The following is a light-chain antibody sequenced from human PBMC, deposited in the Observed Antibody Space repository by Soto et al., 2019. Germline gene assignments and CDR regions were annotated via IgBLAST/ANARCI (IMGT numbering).Light chain of an antibody. CDR1: QSIGNF. V-gene: IGKV1-39*01. J-gene: IGKJ3*01. Sequence: DIQMTQSPSSLSDSIGDRVSITCRASQSIGNFLNWYQQKPGKVPKLLIYAASNLHSGVPSRFSGSGSGTEFTLTISSLQLEDFAAYYCQQSYTSPAFTFGPGTRVNDK. CDR3: QQSYTSPAFT. CDR2: AAS.